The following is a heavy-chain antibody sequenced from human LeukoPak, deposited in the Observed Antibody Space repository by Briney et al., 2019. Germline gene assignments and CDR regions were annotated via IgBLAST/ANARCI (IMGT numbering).Heavy chain of an antibody. D-gene: IGHD2-21*02. Sequence: GGSLRLSCAASGFTFSSYEMNWVRQAPGKGLEWVSYISSSGSTIYYADSVKGRFTISRDNSKNTLYLQMNSLRAEDTAVYYCAKDRRSSVVVTANDYWGQGTLVTVSS. CDR3: AKDRRSSVVVTANDY. J-gene: IGHJ4*02. CDR1: GFTFSSYE. CDR2: ISSSGSTI. V-gene: IGHV3-48*03.